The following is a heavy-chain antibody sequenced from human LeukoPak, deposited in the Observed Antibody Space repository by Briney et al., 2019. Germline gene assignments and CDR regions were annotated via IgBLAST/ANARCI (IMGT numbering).Heavy chain of an antibody. CDR2: IGTSSRYT. Sequence: GGSLRLSCAASGFSFAKYNMNWVRQAPGKGLEWVSSIGTSSRYTYYEDSLQGRFTISRDDATSSLHLQMDSLRAEDTAVYYCVTARSYSGSPPGVVYLDYWGQGIMVAVSS. D-gene: IGHD1-26*01. CDR1: GFSFAKYN. J-gene: IGHJ4*02. V-gene: IGHV3-21*01. CDR3: VTARSYSGSPPGVVYLDY.